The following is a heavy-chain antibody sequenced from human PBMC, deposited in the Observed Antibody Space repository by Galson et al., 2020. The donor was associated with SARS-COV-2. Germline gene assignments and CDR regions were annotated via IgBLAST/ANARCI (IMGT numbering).Heavy chain of an antibody. CDR1: GFTFSNYW. Sequence: GGSLRLSCAASGFTFSNYWMSWVRQAPGKGLEWVANINEHGSEKYYVDSVRGRFTISRDNAKNSLYLQMNRLRAEDTALYYCARDETVLVPAAKRLIHYGVDVWGQGTTVAVSS. V-gene: IGHV3-7*01. J-gene: IGHJ6*02. D-gene: IGHD2-8*02. CDR3: ARDETVLVPAAKRLIHYGVDV. CDR2: INEHGSEK.